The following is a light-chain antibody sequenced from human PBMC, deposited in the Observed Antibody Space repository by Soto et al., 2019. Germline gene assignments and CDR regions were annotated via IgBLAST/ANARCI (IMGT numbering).Light chain of an antibody. CDR1: QRISSN. CDR3: QQYGSSGT. V-gene: IGKV3-20*01. J-gene: IGKJ1*01. Sequence: EDRATLSIRASQRISSNLAWYQHKPGQAPRLLIYGASNRATGIPDRFSGSGSGTDFTLTISRLEPEDFAVYYCQQYGSSGTFGQGTKVDI. CDR2: GAS.